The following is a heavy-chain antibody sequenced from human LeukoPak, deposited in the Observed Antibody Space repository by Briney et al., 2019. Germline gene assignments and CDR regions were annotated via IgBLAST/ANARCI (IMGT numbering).Heavy chain of an antibody. CDR3: ARDGGYCSSTSCYDEMSWFDP. Sequence: GRSLRLSCAASGFTFRSYAMHWVRQAPGKGLEWVAVISYDGSNKYYADSVKGRFTISRDNSKNTLYLQMNSLRAEDTAVYYCARDGGYCSSTSCYDEMSWFDPWGQGTLVTVSS. CDR2: ISYDGSNK. CDR1: GFTFRSYA. D-gene: IGHD2-2*03. V-gene: IGHV3-30-3*01. J-gene: IGHJ5*02.